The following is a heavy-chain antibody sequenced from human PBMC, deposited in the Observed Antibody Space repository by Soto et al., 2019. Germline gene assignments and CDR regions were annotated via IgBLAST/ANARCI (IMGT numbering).Heavy chain of an antibody. V-gene: IGHV1-2*04. Sequence: GASVKVSCKASGGTLSSYSISWVRQAPGKGLEWMGWINPNCGGTNYAQKFQGWVTMTRDTSISTAYMELSRLRSDDTAVYYCARDPGGSLFDYWGQGTLVTVSS. CDR2: INPNCGGT. CDR1: GGTLSSYS. D-gene: IGHD1-26*01. J-gene: IGHJ4*02. CDR3: ARDPGGSLFDY.